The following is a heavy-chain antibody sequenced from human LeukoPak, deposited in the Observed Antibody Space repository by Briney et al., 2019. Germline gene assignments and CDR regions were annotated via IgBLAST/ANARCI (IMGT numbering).Heavy chain of an antibody. CDR1: GFTFSSYW. J-gene: IGHJ4*02. D-gene: IGHD1-26*01. CDR3: ARGGLSGSYSGDY. V-gene: IGHV3-74*01. CDR2: INSDGSST. Sequence: GGSLRLSCAASGFTFSSYWMHWVRQAPGKGLVWVSRINSDGSSTSYADSVRGRFTISRDNAKNTLYLQMNSLRAEDTAVYYCARGGLSGSYSGDYWGQGTLVTVSS.